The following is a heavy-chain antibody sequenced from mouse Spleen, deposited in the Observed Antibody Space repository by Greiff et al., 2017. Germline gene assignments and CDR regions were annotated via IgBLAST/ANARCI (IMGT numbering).Heavy chain of an antibody. CDR2: IRNKANGYTT. CDR1: GFTFTDYY. Sequence: EVKLMESGGGLVQPGGSLRLSCATSGFTFTDYYMSWVRQPPGKALEWLGFIRNKANGYTTEYSASVKGRFTISRDNSQSILYLQMNTLRAEDSATYYCARDRRYDDVMDYWGQGTSVTVSS. V-gene: IGHV7-3*02. D-gene: IGHD2-14*01. CDR3: ARDRRYDDVMDY. J-gene: IGHJ4*01.